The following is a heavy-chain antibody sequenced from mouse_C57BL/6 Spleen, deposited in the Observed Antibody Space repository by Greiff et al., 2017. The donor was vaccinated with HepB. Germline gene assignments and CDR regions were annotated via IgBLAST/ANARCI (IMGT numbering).Heavy chain of an antibody. CDR1: GYAFSSSW. Sequence: VKLMESGPELVKPGASVKISCKASGYAFSSSWMNWVKQRPGKGLEWIGRIYPGDGDTNYNGKFKGKATLTADKSSSTAYMQLSSLTSEDSAVYFCARSGYGNPWFAYWGQGTLVTVSA. D-gene: IGHD2-10*02. J-gene: IGHJ3*01. V-gene: IGHV1-82*01. CDR3: ARSGYGNPWFAY. CDR2: IYPGDGDT.